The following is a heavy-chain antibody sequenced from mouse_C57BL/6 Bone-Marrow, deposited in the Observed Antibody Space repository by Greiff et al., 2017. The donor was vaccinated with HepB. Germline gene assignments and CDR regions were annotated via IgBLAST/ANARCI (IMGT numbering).Heavy chain of an antibody. V-gene: IGHV1-53*01. CDR3: ARGDYDYDLYYFDY. CDR1: GYTFTSYW. D-gene: IGHD2-4*01. J-gene: IGHJ2*01. Sequence: QVQLQQSGTELVKPGASVKLSCKASGYTFTSYWMDWVKQRPGQGLEWIGNINPSNGGTNYNEKFKSKATLTVDKSSSTAYMQLSSLTSEDSAVYYCARGDYDYDLYYFDYWGQGTTLTVSS. CDR2: INPSNGGT.